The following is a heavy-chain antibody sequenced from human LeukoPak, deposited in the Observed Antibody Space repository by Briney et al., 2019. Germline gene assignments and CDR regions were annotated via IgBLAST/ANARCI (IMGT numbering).Heavy chain of an antibody. D-gene: IGHD1-26*01. CDR2: XGYDGINK. Sequence: SLRLSCAASGXXFSSYGMYXVRQAPGKXLEGGXVXGYDGINKYYADSVKGRFTISRDNSKNTVYLQMNSLRAEDTAVYYCARDGQWELLDYYYYGMDVWGQGTTVTVSS. CDR1: GXXFSSYG. CDR3: ARDGQWELLDYYYYGMDV. J-gene: IGHJ6*02. V-gene: IGHV3-33*01.